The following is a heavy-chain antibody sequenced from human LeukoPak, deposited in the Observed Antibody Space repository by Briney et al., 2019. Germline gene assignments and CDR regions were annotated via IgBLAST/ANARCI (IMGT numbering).Heavy chain of an antibody. CDR2: ISSSSGYI. J-gene: IGHJ4*02. D-gene: IGHD2-2*01. Sequence: GGSLRLSCAASGFTFSSYNMNWVRQAPGKGLEWVASISSSSGYIYYADSVKGRFTISRDNAKNSLYLQMNSLRAEDTAVYYCAREIVSSTCFDCWGQGALFTVSS. CDR3: AREIVSSTCFDC. V-gene: IGHV3-21*01. CDR1: GFTFSSYN.